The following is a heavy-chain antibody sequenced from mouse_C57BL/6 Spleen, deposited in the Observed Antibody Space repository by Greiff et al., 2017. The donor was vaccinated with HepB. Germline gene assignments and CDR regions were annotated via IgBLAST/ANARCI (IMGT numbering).Heavy chain of an antibody. J-gene: IGHJ1*03. V-gene: IGHV1-50*01. Sequence: QVQLQQPGAELVKPGASVKLSCKASGYTFTSYWMQWVKQRPGQGLEWIGEIDPSDSYTNYNQKFKGKATLNVDTSSSTAYMQLSSLTSEDSAVYYCARCPYYNGSSRYWYFDVWGTGTTVTVSS. CDR3: ARCPYYNGSSRYWYFDV. CDR1: GYTFTSYW. CDR2: IDPSDSYT. D-gene: IGHD1-1*01.